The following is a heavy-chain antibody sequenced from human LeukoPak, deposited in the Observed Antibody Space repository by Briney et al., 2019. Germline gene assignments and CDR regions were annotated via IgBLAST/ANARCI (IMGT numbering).Heavy chain of an antibody. V-gene: IGHV1-2*02. CDR1: GYTFTSYD. Sequence: GASVKVSCKASGYTFTSYDINWVRQVPGQGLEWMGWINPNSGGTNYAQKFQGRVTMTRDTSISTAYMELSRLRSDDTAVYYCARDPTVVPAAINNYWGQGTLVTVSS. CDR2: INPNSGGT. D-gene: IGHD2-2*02. CDR3: ARDPTVVPAAINNY. J-gene: IGHJ4*02.